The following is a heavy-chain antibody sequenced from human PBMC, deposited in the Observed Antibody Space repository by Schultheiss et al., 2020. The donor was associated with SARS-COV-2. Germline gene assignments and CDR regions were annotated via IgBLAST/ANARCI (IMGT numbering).Heavy chain of an antibody. Sequence: SETLSLTCAVYGGSISSYYWSWIRQPPGKGLEWIGYIYYSGSTNYNPSLKSRVTISVDTSKNQFSLKLSSVTAADTAVYYCAREGFDYWGQGTLVTVSS. CDR2: IYYSGST. V-gene: IGHV4-59*12. CDR1: GGSISSYY. J-gene: IGHJ4*02. CDR3: AREGFDY.